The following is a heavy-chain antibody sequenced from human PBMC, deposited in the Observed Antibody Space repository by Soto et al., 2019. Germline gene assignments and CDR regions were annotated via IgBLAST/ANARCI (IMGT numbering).Heavy chain of an antibody. J-gene: IGHJ6*02. CDR2: MSYDGSNR. CDR3: AKAPFRRPYYFYGMDV. V-gene: IGHV3-30*18. CDR1: GFTFSRYG. Sequence: GGSLRLSCTASGFTFSRYGMHWVRQAPGKGLEWVAVMSYDGSNRWYGDSVKSRFNISRDNFKETLYLQMNSLTTDDSGVYFCAKAPFRRPYYFYGMDVWGQGTTVTVSS. D-gene: IGHD3-10*01.